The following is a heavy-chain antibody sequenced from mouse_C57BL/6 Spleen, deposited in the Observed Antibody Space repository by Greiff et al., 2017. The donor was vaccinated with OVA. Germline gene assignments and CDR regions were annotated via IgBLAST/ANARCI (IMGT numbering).Heavy chain of an antibody. Sequence: LVESGAELVRPGTSVKVSCKASGYAFTNYLIEWVKQRPGQGLEWIGVINPGSGGTNYNEKFKGKATLTADKSSSTAYMQLSSLTSEDSAVYFCARWDYGSSYDYAMDYWGQGTSVTVSS. V-gene: IGHV1-54*01. CDR2: INPGSGGT. CDR1: GYAFTNYL. J-gene: IGHJ4*01. CDR3: ARWDYGSSYDYAMDY. D-gene: IGHD1-1*01.